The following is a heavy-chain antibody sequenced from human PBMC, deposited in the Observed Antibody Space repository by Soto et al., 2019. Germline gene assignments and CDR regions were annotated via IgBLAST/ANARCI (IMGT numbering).Heavy chain of an antibody. V-gene: IGHV4-30-2*01. CDR1: GGSISSGGYS. CDR2: IYHSGST. Sequence: QLQLQESGSGLVKPSQTLSLTCAVSGGSISSGGYSWSWIRQPPGKGLEWIGYIYHSGSTYYNPSHKSRVTISVDRSKNQFSLKLSSVTAADTAVYYCAREYYDSSGSSYIDYWGQGTLVTVSS. D-gene: IGHD3-22*01. CDR3: AREYYDSSGSSYIDY. J-gene: IGHJ4*02.